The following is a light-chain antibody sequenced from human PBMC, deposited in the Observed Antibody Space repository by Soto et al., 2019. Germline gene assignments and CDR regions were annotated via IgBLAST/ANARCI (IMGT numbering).Light chain of an antibody. Sequence: EFVLTQSPGTLSLSPGERATLSCRASQSVGSNYLAWYQQKPGQAPRLLIYGASSRATGIAARFSGSGSGTDFTLTISSLEPEDFAVYYCQQRSNWPQTFGQGTKVDIK. CDR2: GAS. CDR3: QQRSNWPQT. V-gene: IGKV3-11*01. CDR1: QSVGSNY. J-gene: IGKJ1*01.